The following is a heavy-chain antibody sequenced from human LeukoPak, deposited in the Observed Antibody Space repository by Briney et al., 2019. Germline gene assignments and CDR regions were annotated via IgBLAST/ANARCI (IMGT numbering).Heavy chain of an antibody. V-gene: IGHV1-2*02. CDR3: ARFTPRLSREKFDY. CDR1: GYTFTGYY. CDR2: INPNSGGT. D-gene: IGHD2-15*01. Sequence: ASVKVSCKASGYTFTGYYMHWVRQAPGQGLEWMGWINPNSGGTNCAQKIQGRVTMTTDTSTSTAYMELRSLRSDDTAVYYCARFTPRLSREKFDYWGQGTLVTVSS. J-gene: IGHJ4*02.